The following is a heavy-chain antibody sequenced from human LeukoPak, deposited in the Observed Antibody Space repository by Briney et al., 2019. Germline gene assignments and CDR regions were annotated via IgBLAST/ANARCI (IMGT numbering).Heavy chain of an antibody. V-gene: IGHV3-23*01. CDR2: ISSSGSST. CDR3: ANDAYSTSWYGNY. Sequence: PGGSLRLSCAASGITFSIYGMSWVRKAPGKGLEWVSRISSSGSSTNYADSVKGRFTISRDNSKNTLYLQMNSLGAEDTAVYYCANDAYSTSWYGNYWGQGTLVTVSS. CDR1: GITFSIYG. J-gene: IGHJ4*02. D-gene: IGHD6-13*01.